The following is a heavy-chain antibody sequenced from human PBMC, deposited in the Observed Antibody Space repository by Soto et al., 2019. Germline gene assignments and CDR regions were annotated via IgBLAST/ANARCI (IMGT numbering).Heavy chain of an antibody. CDR3: AKEVPYYYGSGSYSDY. D-gene: IGHD3-10*01. J-gene: IGHJ4*02. CDR2: ISGSGGST. CDR1: GFTFSSYA. V-gene: IGHV3-23*01. Sequence: GGSLRLSCAASGFTFSSYAMSWVRQAPGKGLEWVSAISGSGGSTYYADSVKGRFTISRDNSKNTLYLQMNSLRAEETAVYYCAKEVPYYYGSGSYSDYWGQGTLVTVSS.